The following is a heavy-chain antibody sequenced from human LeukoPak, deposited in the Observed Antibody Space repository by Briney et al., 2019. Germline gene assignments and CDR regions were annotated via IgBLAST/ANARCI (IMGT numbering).Heavy chain of an antibody. Sequence: GGSLRLSCAASGFTFSSYSMNWVRQAPGKGLEWVSSISSSSSYIYYADSVKSRFTISRDNAKNSLYLQMNSLRAEDTAVYYCARDLGNGDYYFDYWGQGTLVTVSS. J-gene: IGHJ4*02. CDR3: ARDLGNGDYYFDY. V-gene: IGHV3-21*01. CDR1: GFTFSSYS. D-gene: IGHD7-27*01. CDR2: ISSSSSYI.